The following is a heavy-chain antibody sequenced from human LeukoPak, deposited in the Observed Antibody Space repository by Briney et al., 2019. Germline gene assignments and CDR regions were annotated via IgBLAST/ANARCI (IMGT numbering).Heavy chain of an antibody. V-gene: IGHV1-2*04. CDR1: GYTFTGYY. D-gene: IGHD5-18*01. Sequence: ASVKVSCKASGYTFTGYYMHWVRQAPGQGLEWMGWINPNSGGTNYAQKFQGWVTMTRDTSISTAYMELSRLRSDDTAVYYCARADKTQLWPDYWGQGTLVTVSS. CDR3: ARADKTQLWPDY. J-gene: IGHJ4*02. CDR2: INPNSGGT.